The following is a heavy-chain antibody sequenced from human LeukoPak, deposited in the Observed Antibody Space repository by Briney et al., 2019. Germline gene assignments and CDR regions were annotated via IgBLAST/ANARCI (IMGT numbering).Heavy chain of an antibody. CDR3: ARLGGYNYWAEYYYFDY. CDR1: GGSISSYY. V-gene: IGHV4-59*08. J-gene: IGHJ4*02. CDR2: IYYSGST. Sequence: SETLSLTCTVSGGSISSYYWSWIRQPPGKGLEWIGYIYYSGSTNYNPSLKSRVTISVDTSKNQFSLKLSSVTAADTAVYYCARLGGYNYWAEYYYFDYWGQGTLVTVSS. D-gene: IGHD5-24*01.